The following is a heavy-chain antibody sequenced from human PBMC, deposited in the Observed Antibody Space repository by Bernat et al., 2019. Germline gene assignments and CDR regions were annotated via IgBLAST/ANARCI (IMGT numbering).Heavy chain of an antibody. D-gene: IGHD4-17*01. J-gene: IGHJ3*02. V-gene: IGHV3-11*06. CDR3: ARTDSKYGDYPSDDFDI. CDR1: GFTFSDYY. CDR2: ITSSSSYT. Sequence: QVQLVESGGGLVKPGGSLRLSCAASGFTFSDYYMSWIRQAPGKGLEWVSYITSSSSYTNYADSVKGRFTISRDNAKNSLYLQMNSLRAEDTAVYYCARTDSKYGDYPSDDFDIWGQGTMVTVSS.